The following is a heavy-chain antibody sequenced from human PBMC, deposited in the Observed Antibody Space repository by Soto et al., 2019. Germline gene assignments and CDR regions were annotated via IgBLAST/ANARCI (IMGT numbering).Heavy chain of an antibody. Sequence: SETLSLTCAVSGGSISNINWWRWVRQPPGKGLEWIGEIYHSGSTNYNPSLNSRVTVSVDTSKNQISLKLSSLTAADTAVYYCARMDNGATYQTFDFWGQGTQVTVSS. CDR2: IYHSGST. J-gene: IGHJ4*02. CDR3: ARMDNGATYQTFDF. D-gene: IGHD2-8*01. V-gene: IGHV4-4*02. CDR1: GGSISNINW.